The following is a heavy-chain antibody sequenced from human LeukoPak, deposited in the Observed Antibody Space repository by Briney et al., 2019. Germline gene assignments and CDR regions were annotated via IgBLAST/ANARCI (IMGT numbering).Heavy chain of an antibody. Sequence: GGSLRLSCAASGFTFSDYYMSWIRQAPGKGLEWVSHISSSGSTIYYADSVKGRFTISRDNAKNSLYLQMNSLRAEDTAVYYCARVHSGGLRFLEWLSQVDYWGQGTLVTVSS. D-gene: IGHD3-3*01. CDR3: ARVHSGGLRFLEWLSQVDY. CDR1: GFTFSDYY. CDR2: ISSSGSTI. V-gene: IGHV3-11*01. J-gene: IGHJ4*02.